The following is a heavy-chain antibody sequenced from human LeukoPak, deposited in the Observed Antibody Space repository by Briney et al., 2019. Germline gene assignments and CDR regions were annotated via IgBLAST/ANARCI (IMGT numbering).Heavy chain of an antibody. J-gene: IGHJ4*02. CDR2: FYTSGST. Sequence: PSETLSLTCTVSGGSISSGSYYWSWIRQPAGKGLEWIGRFYTSGSTNYNPSLKSRVTISVDTSKNQFSLKLSSVTAADTAVYYCARGRDGYNFLNRGEYYYFDYWGQGTLVTVSS. V-gene: IGHV4-61*02. D-gene: IGHD5-24*01. CDR3: ARGRDGYNFLNRGEYYYFDY. CDR1: GGSISSGSYY.